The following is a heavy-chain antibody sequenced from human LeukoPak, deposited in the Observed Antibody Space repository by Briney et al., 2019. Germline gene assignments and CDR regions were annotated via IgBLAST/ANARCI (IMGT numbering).Heavy chain of an antibody. J-gene: IGHJ6*03. D-gene: IGHD6-13*01. CDR2: IESKTDGGTT. CDR1: GFTFSNAW. V-gene: IGHV3-15*04. Sequence: PGGSLRLSCAASGFTFSNAWMSWVRQAPGKGLEWVGRIESKTDGGTTDYAAPVKGRFTISRDDSKNTLYLQMNSLKTEDTAVYYCTTLAAAPYYYYYYYMDVWGKGTTVTVSS. CDR3: TTLAAAPYYYYYYYMDV.